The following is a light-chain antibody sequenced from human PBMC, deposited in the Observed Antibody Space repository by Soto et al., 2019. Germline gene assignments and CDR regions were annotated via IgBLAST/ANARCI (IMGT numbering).Light chain of an antibody. V-gene: IGLV2-18*01. J-gene: IGLJ1*01. Sequence: QSALTQPPSVSGSPGQSVTISCTGTSSDVGSYNRLSWYQQPPGTAPKLIMYEVNTRPSGVPDRFSGSKSGSTASLTISGLPAEDEADYYCSLYISGSNYVFGNGTKVTV. CDR3: SLYISGSNYV. CDR1: SSDVGSYNR. CDR2: EVN.